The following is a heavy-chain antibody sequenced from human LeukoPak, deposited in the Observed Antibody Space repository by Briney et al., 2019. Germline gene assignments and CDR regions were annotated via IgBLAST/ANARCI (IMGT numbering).Heavy chain of an antibody. CDR3: ARAYSSSFPPFQH. CDR1: GYTSTGYY. V-gene: IGHV1-2*02. J-gene: IGHJ1*01. Sequence: ASVKVSCKASGYTSTGYYMHWVRQAPGQGLEWMGWINPNSGGTNYAQKFQGRVTMTRDTSISTAYMELSRLRSDDTAVYYWARAYSSSFPPFQHWGQGTLVTVSS. D-gene: IGHD6-6*01. CDR2: INPNSGGT.